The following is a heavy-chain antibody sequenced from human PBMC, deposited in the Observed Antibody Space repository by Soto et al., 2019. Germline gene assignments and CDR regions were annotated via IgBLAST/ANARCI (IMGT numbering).Heavy chain of an antibody. D-gene: IGHD2-2*01. Sequence: GESLNISCKGSGYSFTSYWIGWVRQMPGKGLEWMGIIYPGDSDTRYSPSFQGQVTISADKSISTAYLQWSSLKASDTAMYYCARLKPDCSSTSCYFFTMDVWGQGTTVTVSS. CDR2: IYPGDSDT. V-gene: IGHV5-51*01. J-gene: IGHJ6*02. CDR3: ARLKPDCSSTSCYFFTMDV. CDR1: GYSFTSYW.